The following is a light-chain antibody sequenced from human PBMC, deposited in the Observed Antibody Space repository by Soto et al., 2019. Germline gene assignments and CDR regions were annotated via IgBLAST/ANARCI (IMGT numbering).Light chain of an antibody. V-gene: IGLV1-40*01. CDR3: QAYDYSLTAFV. CDR1: NSNRVAGYD. CDR2: GNR. J-gene: IGLJ3*02. Sequence: QSVLTQPHSLSGAPGQRVTISCTGNNSNRVAGYDVHWYQQLPGAAPKLVIFGNRNRPSGVPERFSGSKSGTSASLAITWLQAEDEADYYCQAYDYSLTAFVFGGGTQLTVL.